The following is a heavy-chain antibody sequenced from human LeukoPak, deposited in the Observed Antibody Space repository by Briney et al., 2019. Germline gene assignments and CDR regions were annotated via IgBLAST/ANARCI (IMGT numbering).Heavy chain of an antibody. J-gene: IGHJ6*02. CDR2: IYYTGST. CDR1: GGSIGTFY. V-gene: IGHV4-59*01. CDR3: VREQRSYDFSSSFYVAHGMDV. Sequence: SETLSLTCTVSGGSIGTFYWSWIRRPPGKGLEWIGYIYYTGSTNYDPSLKSRVTISVDTSKNQVSLRLTSVTAADTAVYYCVREQRSYDFSSSFYVAHGMDVWGQGTTVIVSS. D-gene: IGHD3-3*01.